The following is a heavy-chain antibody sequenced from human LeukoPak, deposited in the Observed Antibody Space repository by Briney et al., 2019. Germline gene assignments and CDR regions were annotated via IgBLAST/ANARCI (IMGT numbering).Heavy chain of an antibody. V-gene: IGHV4-4*02. D-gene: IGHD3-10*01. CDR3: ARETVGWGFDL. CDR1: GGSISGSKW. Sequence: SETLSLTCGVSGGSISGSKWWSWVRPTPGKGLEWIAEVYHSGNTNYNPSLKKRVTISVDKSKNQFSLKLNSVTAADTAVYFCARETVGWGFDLWGQGLLVTFSS. CDR2: VYHSGNT. J-gene: IGHJ4*02.